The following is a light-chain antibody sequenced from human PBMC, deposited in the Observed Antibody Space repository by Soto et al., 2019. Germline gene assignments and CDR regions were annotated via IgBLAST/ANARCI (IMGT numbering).Light chain of an antibody. CDR1: SGSIVSNY. CDR2: EDN. V-gene: IGLV6-57*01. J-gene: IGLJ3*02. Sequence: NFMLTQPHSVSESPGKTVTISCTRSSGSIVSNYVHWYQQRPASSPTIVMYEDNQRPSGVPDRFSGSIDSSSNSASLTISGLKTEDEADYYCQSYDSSTSWVFGGGTKLTVL. CDR3: QSYDSSTSWV.